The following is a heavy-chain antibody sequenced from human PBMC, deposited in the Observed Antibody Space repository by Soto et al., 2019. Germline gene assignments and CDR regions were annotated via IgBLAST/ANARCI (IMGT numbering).Heavy chain of an antibody. V-gene: IGHV4-59*01. J-gene: IGHJ4*02. D-gene: IGHD1-26*01. CDR1: GVSISGYY. CDR3: AVGHTSGSYCGHALF. Sequence: SETLSLTCTVSGVSISGYYWSWIRQPPGKGLEWIGYIYSSGTTNYNPSLKSRVTISLDTSKNQFSLKLTSVTAADTAVYYCAVGHTSGSYCGHALFWGQGTLVTVS. CDR2: IYSSGTT.